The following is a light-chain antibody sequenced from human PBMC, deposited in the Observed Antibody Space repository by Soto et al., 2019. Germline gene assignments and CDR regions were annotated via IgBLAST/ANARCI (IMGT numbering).Light chain of an antibody. CDR1: QSVSSN. CDR3: QPYGSSPRT. V-gene: IGKV3D-15*02. J-gene: IGKJ1*01. Sequence: IVMTQSPATLSVSPRERATLSCRASQSVSSNLAWYQQKPGQAPRLLIYDAYNRATGIPASFSGSGSGTDFTLTISSLEPEDFAVYYCQPYGSSPRTFGQGTKVEIK. CDR2: DAY.